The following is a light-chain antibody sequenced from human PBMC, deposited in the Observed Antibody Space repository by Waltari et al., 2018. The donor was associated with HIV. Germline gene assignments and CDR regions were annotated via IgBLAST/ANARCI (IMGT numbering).Light chain of an antibody. CDR3: QVWDYNSDRWV. Sequence: SYVLTQPPSVSVAPGQTARITCGGNNIGTKNMHWYQQRPGQAPVLVVSDDSDRPSDIPGLFSGSNSANTATLSISRVEAGDEADYYCQVWDYNSDRWVFGGGTKLTVL. CDR1: NIGTKN. J-gene: IGLJ3*02. V-gene: IGLV3-21*02. CDR2: DDS.